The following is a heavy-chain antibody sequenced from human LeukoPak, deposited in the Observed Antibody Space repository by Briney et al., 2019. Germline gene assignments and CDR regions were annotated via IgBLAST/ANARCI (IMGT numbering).Heavy chain of an antibody. CDR1: GFTFSSYA. CDR2: ISYDGSNK. J-gene: IGHJ6*02. Sequence: GGSLRLSCAASGFTFSSYAMRWVRQAPGKGLEWVAVISYDGSNKYYADSVKGRFTISRDNSKNTLYLQMNSLRAEDTAVYYCARAPGITIFGVVRDYGMDVWGQGTTVTVSS. D-gene: IGHD3-3*01. V-gene: IGHV3-30*04. CDR3: ARAPGITIFGVVRDYGMDV.